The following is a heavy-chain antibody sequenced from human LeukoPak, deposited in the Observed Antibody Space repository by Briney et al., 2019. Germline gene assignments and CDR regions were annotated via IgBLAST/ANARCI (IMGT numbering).Heavy chain of an antibody. J-gene: IGHJ4*02. CDR1: GFTFSSYA. CDR3: AKGSGTAEEF. V-gene: IGHV3-23*01. Sequence: GGSLRLSCAASGFTFSSYAMTWVRQSPGKGLEWVSAISGSGGNTHYTDSVKGRFTISRDNSKNTLYLQMDSLRADDTAVYYCAKGSGTAEEFWGQGTLVTVSS. D-gene: IGHD6-25*01. CDR2: ISGSGGNT.